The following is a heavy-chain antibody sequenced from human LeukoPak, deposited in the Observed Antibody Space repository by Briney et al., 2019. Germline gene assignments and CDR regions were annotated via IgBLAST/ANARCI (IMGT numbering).Heavy chain of an antibody. CDR2: ISWNSVNI. D-gene: IGHD5-18*01. CDR1: GFTFDDYA. CDR3: ARGIQLWAYFDY. V-gene: IGHV3-9*01. Sequence: GGSLRLSCAASGFTFDDYAMHWVRQAPGKGLEWVSGISWNSVNIGHEDSVKGRFTISRDNAKNSLHLQMNSLRPEDTALYYCARGIQLWAYFDYWGQGTLVTVSS. J-gene: IGHJ4*02.